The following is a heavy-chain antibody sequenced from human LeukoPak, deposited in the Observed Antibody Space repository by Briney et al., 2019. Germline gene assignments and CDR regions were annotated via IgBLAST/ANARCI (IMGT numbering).Heavy chain of an antibody. Sequence: PGESLKISCKTSGYSFTNYWIGWVRQMPGKGLEWLGIIYPGDSDTRYTPSSQGQVTISADKSITTAYLQWISLKASDTGIYYCARSDQLKWFGNTRRPHYYGVDVWGQGTTVTVSS. CDR2: IYPGDSDT. D-gene: IGHD3-10*01. CDR3: ARSDQLKWFGNTRRPHYYGVDV. J-gene: IGHJ6*02. CDR1: GYSFTNYW. V-gene: IGHV5-51*01.